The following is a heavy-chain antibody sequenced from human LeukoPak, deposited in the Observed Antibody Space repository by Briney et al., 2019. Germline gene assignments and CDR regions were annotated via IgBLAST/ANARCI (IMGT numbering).Heavy chain of an antibody. D-gene: IGHD2-2*01. CDR2: IYYSGCT. CDR1: GGSISSGDYH. J-gene: IGHJ4*02. V-gene: IGHV4-30-4*01. Sequence: PSETLSLTCTVSGGSISSGDYHWSWIRQPPGKGLEWIGFIYYSGCTYYNPSLKSRATISIDTSKNQFSLKLTSVTAADTAVYYCARVVGGYCTTTNCFSYGYFDYWGQGTLVTVSS. CDR3: ARVVGGYCTTTNCFSYGYFDY.